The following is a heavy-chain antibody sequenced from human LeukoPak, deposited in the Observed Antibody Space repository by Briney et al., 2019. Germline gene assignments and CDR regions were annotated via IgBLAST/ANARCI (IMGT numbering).Heavy chain of an antibody. Sequence: GGSLRLSCAASRFTFNSYAMSWVRQAPGKGLEWVSVIGGSNGITFYVGSVKGRFTISRDNAMNSLYLQMNSLRAEDTAIYYCARSLPYGTTWYGRSDFWGQGTLVTVSS. J-gene: IGHJ4*02. CDR3: ARSLPYGTTWYGRSDF. V-gene: IGHV3-23*01. CDR2: IGGSNGIT. CDR1: RFTFNSYA. D-gene: IGHD6-13*01.